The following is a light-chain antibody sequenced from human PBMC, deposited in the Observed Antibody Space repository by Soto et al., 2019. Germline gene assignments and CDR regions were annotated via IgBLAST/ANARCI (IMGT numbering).Light chain of an antibody. J-gene: IGKJ1*01. CDR3: KQFIDGWT. V-gene: IGKV1-5*01. CDR1: QSINNR. Sequence: IQMTKSPSTLSASIGDRVTITCRASQSINNRLAWYQQMPGKAPNLLIYDASTLESGVPSRFRGSGSETEFTLTISGLQPDDFATYYCKQFIDGWTFGQGTKVEIK. CDR2: DAS.